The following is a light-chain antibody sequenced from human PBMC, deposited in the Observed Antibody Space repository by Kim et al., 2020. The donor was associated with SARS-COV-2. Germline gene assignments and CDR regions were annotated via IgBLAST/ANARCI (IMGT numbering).Light chain of an antibody. J-gene: IGKJ4*01. Sequence: EVVMTQSPASLSVSPGERATLSCRASQSVGSNLAWYQQKPGQAPRLLFYDASTGATGVPARFSGSGTGTEFSLTISSLQSEDFAVYYCQQYNNWPLTFGGGTKVDIK. CDR1: QSVGSN. V-gene: IGKV3-15*01. CDR3: QQYNNWPLT. CDR2: DAS.